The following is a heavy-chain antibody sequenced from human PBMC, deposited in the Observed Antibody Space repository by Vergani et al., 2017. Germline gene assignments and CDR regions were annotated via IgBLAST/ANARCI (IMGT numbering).Heavy chain of an antibody. CDR3: ARPQYYYDSSGYSYYFDY. Sequence: QLQLQESGPGLVKPSETLSLTCTVSGGSISSSSYYWGWIRQPXGKGLEWIGSIYYSGSTYYNPSLKSRVTISVDTSKNQFSLKLSSVTAADTAVYYCARPQYYYDSSGYSYYFDYWGQGTLVTVSS. V-gene: IGHV4-39*01. CDR1: GGSISSSSYY. D-gene: IGHD3-22*01. J-gene: IGHJ4*02. CDR2: IYYSGST.